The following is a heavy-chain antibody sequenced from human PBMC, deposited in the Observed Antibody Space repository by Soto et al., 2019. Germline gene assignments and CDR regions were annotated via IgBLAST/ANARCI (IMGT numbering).Heavy chain of an antibody. J-gene: IGHJ6*02. V-gene: IGHV3-48*02. CDR1: GFTFSSYS. CDR2: ISSSSSTI. CDR3: ARDSNWIYYYYGMAV. D-gene: IGHD1-1*01. Sequence: EVQLVESGGGLVQPGGSLRLSCAASGFTFSSYSMNWVRQAPGKGLEWVSYISSSSSTIYYADSVKGRFTISRDNAKNSLYLQMNSLRDEDTAVYYCARDSNWIYYYYGMAVWGQGTTVTVSS.